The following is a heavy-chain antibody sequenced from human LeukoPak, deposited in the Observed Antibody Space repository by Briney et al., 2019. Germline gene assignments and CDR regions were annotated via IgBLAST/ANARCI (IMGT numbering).Heavy chain of an antibody. J-gene: IGHJ4*02. CDR2: FSGSGGST. CDR1: GFTFSSYA. Sequence: PGGSLRLSCAASGFTFSSYAMSWVRQAPGKGLEWVSGFSGSGGSTYNADSVKGRFTISRDNSKNTVYLQMNSLTVEDTAVYYCAKDWGTNLRITTAGSFDQWGQGTLVTVSS. D-gene: IGHD6-13*01. CDR3: AKDWGTNLRITTAGSFDQ. V-gene: IGHV3-23*01.